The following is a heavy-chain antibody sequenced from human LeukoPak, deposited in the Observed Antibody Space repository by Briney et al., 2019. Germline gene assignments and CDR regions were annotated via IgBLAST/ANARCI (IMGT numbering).Heavy chain of an antibody. Sequence: GGSLRLSCAASGFTISRYWMHWVRQAPGKGLEWVSGISGSGGSTSYADSVKGRFTISRDNSKNTLYLQMNSLRAEDTAVYYCAKRIAVTGPYFDYWGQGTLVTVSS. CDR3: AKRIAVTGPYFDY. D-gene: IGHD6-19*01. J-gene: IGHJ4*02. CDR2: ISGSGGST. V-gene: IGHV3-23*01. CDR1: GFTISRYW.